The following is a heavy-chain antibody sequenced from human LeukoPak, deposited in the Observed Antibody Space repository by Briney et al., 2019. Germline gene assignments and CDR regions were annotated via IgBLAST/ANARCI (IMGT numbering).Heavy chain of an antibody. Sequence: HPSETLSLTCTVSGGSISFYSWSWVRQPPGKGLEWVASMKQDGSERHYVDSVKGRFTISRDNAKNSLFLEMKSLRAEDTAVYYCVRHSDYWGQGTLVTVSS. CDR2: MKQDGSER. CDR1: GGSISFYS. V-gene: IGHV3-7*02. J-gene: IGHJ4*02. CDR3: VRHSDY.